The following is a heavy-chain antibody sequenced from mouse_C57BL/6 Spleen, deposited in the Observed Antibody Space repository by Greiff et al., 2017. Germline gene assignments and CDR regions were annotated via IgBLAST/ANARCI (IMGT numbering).Heavy chain of an antibody. Sequence: EVQLQQSGPELVKPGASVKISCKASGYSFTGYYMNWVKQSPEKSLEWIGEINPSTGGTTYNQKFKAKATLTVDKSSSTAYMQLKSLTSEDSAVYYCARERDDGYYYFNYRGQGTTLTVSS. CDR2: INPSTGGT. V-gene: IGHV1-42*01. D-gene: IGHD2-3*01. CDR1: GYSFTGYY. CDR3: ARERDDGYYYFNY. J-gene: IGHJ2*01.